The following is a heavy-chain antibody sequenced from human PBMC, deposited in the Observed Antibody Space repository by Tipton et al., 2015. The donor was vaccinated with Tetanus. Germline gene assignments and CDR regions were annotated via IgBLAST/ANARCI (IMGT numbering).Heavy chain of an antibody. CDR1: GYYLTNYG. Sequence: QLVQSGAEVRKPGASVRISCTLSGYYLTNYGVSWVRQAPGQGLEWMAWISGYSGSTKFAQRFQGRVAMTTDTSTSTAYMELRSLTSDDTAVYYCARALIEAAGDYGDYWGQGTLVTVSS. V-gene: IGHV1-18*01. CDR3: ARALIEAAGDYGDY. D-gene: IGHD6-13*01. CDR2: ISGYSGST. J-gene: IGHJ4*02.